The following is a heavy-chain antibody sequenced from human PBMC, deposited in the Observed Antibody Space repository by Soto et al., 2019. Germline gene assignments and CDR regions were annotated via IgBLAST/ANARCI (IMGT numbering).Heavy chain of an antibody. CDR1: GFTFSACT. J-gene: IGHJ3*02. Sequence: EVQLVESGGGLVKPGGSLRLSCLASGFTFSACTMDWVRQAPGKGLEWVSSISSTGAYIYYAESVRGRFTISRDNAKNSLDLHMNGLGVADTAVYYCARDYPVLYSSSVDALDIWGRGTLVTVSS. V-gene: IGHV3-21*01. CDR2: ISSTGAYI. CDR3: ARDYPVLYSSSVDALDI. D-gene: IGHD6-6*01.